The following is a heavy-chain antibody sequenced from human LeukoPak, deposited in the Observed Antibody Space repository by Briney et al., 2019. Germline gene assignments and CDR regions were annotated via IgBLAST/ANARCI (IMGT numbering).Heavy chain of an antibody. J-gene: IGHJ5*02. Sequence: SETLSLTCSVSGVSISSGSNYWGWIRQPPGKTLEWIGSIYSSGSTYYNPSLKSRVIILFDTAKNHFSLNLSSVTAADTAVYYCARVIFAGYYGSGSYHWFDPWGQGTLVTVSS. CDR2: IYSSGST. V-gene: IGHV4-39*07. D-gene: IGHD3-10*01. CDR1: GVSISSGSNY. CDR3: ARVIFAGYYGSGSYHWFDP.